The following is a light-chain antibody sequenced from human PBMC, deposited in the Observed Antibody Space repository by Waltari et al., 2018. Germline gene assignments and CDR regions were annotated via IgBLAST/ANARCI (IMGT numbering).Light chain of an antibody. V-gene: IGLV2-14*03. J-gene: IGLJ2*01. CDR1: SRDVGSYNY. Sequence: QSALTQPASVSGSPGQSITISCTGTSRDVGSYNYVSWYQQLPGKAPKTIIYDGSRRPSGVSNRFSGSKSGNTASLTISGLQAEDEADYYCSSYTSSVLFGGGTKLTVL. CDR2: DGS. CDR3: SSYTSSVL.